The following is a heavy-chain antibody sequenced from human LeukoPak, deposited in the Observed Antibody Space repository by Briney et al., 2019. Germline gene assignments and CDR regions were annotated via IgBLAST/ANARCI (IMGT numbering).Heavy chain of an antibody. J-gene: IGHJ4*02. D-gene: IGHD3-16*01. Sequence: SETLSLTCNVSGASFSANNYYWTWIRQPAGKGLEWIGRIYTDGITNYSPSPKSRVTIAVDKSRNQFSLKLTSVTAADTAVYYCARFAFSSLRLDYWGQGALVIVSS. CDR2: IYTDGIT. CDR3: ARFAFSSLRLDY. CDR1: GASFSANNYY. V-gene: IGHV4-61*02.